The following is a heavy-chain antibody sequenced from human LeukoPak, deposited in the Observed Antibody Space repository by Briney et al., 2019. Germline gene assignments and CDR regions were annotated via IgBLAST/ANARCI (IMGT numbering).Heavy chain of an antibody. CDR2: INHSGST. CDR3: ARGGAPYYYGSGSYYSLLY. V-gene: IGHV4-34*01. Sequence: SETLSLTCAVYGGSFSGYYWSWIRQPPGKGLEWIGEINHSGSTNYNPSLKSRVTISVDTSKNQFSLKLSSVTAADTAVYHCARGGAPYYYGSGSYYSLLYWGQGTLVTVSS. CDR1: GGSFSGYY. J-gene: IGHJ4*02. D-gene: IGHD3-10*01.